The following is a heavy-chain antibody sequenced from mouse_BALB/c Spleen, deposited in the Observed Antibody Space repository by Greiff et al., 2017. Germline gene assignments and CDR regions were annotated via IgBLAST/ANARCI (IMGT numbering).Heavy chain of an antibody. CDR2: SRNKANDYTT. D-gene: IGHD2-4*01. CDR3: ARDEAMIGAMDY. CDR1: GFTFSDFY. Sequence: EVNVVESGGGLVQPGGSLRLSCATSGFTFSDFYMEWVRQPPGKRLEWIAASRNKANDYTTEYSASVKGRFIVSRDTSQSILYLQMNALRAEDTAIDDCARDEAMIGAMDYWGQGTSVTVSS. J-gene: IGHJ4*01. V-gene: IGHV7-1*02.